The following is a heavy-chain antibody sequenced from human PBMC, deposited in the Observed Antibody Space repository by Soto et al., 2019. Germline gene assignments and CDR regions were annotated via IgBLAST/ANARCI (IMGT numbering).Heavy chain of an antibody. CDR2: IIPIFGTA. CDR3: ARAAALYNWFDP. CDR1: GGTFSSYA. Sequence: SVKVSCKASGGTFSSYAISWVRQAPGQGLEWMGGIIPIFGTANYAQKFQGRVTITADESTSTAYMELSSLRSEDTAVYYCARAAALYNWFDPWGQGTPVTVSS. J-gene: IGHJ5*02. V-gene: IGHV1-69*13. D-gene: IGHD6-13*01.